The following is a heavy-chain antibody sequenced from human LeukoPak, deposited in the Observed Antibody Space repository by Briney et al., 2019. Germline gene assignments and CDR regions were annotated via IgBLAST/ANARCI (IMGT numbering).Heavy chain of an antibody. D-gene: IGHD3-22*01. Sequence: GGSLRLSCAASGFTFSDHYMSWIRQAPGKGLEWVSYISNSGSTIYYADSVKGRFAISRDNAKNSLYLQMNSLRAEDTAVYYCVRGSTLSSGPAYWGQGALVTVSS. CDR1: GFTFSDHY. CDR2: ISNSGSTI. J-gene: IGHJ4*02. CDR3: VRGSTLSSGPAY. V-gene: IGHV3-11*01.